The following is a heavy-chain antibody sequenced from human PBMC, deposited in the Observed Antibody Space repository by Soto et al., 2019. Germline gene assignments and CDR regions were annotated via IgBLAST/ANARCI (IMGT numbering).Heavy chain of an antibody. CDR2: INIGSGNT. CDR1: GYAFSSYA. V-gene: IGHV1-3*05. J-gene: IGHJ6*02. CDR3: ARDGGDCGYRLTYYYYIGMDV. D-gene: IGHD2-21*02. Sequence: QVQLVQSGAEEKQPGASVRVSCKASGYAFSSYAMHWVRQAPGQRLEWLGWINIGSGNTEYSQNFQERITITRDTSASTVYMELSSLRYEDTAVYYCARDGGDCGYRLTYYYYIGMDVWGQGTTVTVSS.